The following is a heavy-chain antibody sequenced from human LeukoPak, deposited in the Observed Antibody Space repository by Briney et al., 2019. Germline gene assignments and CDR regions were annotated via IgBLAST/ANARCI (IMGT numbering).Heavy chain of an antibody. CDR3: AKARDV. CDR2: ISYDGSNK. J-gene: IGHJ6*04. V-gene: IGHV3-30*18. CDR1: GFTFDDYG. Sequence: PGGSLRLSCAASGFTFDDYGMSWVREAPGKGLEWVAVISYDGSNKYYADSVKGRFTISRDNSKNTLYLQMNSLRAEDTDVYYCAKARDVWGKGTTVTVSS.